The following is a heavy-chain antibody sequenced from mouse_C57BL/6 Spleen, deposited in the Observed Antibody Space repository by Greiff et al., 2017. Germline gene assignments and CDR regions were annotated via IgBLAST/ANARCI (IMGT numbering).Heavy chain of an antibody. J-gene: IGHJ1*03. CDR1: GYTFTSYW. V-gene: IGHV1-55*01. D-gene: IGHD1-1*01. Sequence: QVQLQQPGAELVKPGASVKMSCKASGYTFTSYWITWVKQRPGQGLEWIGDIYPGSGSTNYNEKFKSKATLTVDTSSSTAYMQLSSLTSEDSAVYDCARERYYGRSYWYFDDWGTGTTVTVSS. CDR2: IYPGSGST. CDR3: ARERYYGRSYWYFDD.